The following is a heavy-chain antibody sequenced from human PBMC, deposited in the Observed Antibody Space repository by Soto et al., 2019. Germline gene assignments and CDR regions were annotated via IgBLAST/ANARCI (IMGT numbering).Heavy chain of an antibody. Sequence: QVQLVESGGGVVQPGRSLSLSCAASGFSFSTTGMHWVRQAPGKGLEWVAMISHHGSAQYYADSVRGQFTISRDISKNTLFLTMNCLRAEDTAVYDCAKDWGSRSCYNWFDPWGQGTLVIVYS. CDR2: ISHHGSAQ. J-gene: IGHJ5*02. D-gene: IGHD6-13*01. CDR3: AKDWGSRSCYNWFDP. CDR1: GFSFSTTG. V-gene: IGHV3-30*18.